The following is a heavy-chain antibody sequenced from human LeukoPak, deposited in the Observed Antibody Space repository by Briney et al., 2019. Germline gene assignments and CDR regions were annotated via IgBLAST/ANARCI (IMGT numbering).Heavy chain of an antibody. CDR3: ARGLGTGTIFY. D-gene: IGHD1-7*01. Sequence: GGSLRLSCAASGFTFSSYWMHWVRQAPGKGLVWVSRVNTDGRSTGYADSVKGRFTISRDNAKNSLYLQMNSLRAEDTAVYYCARGLGTGTIFYWGQGTLVTVSS. CDR2: VNTDGRST. V-gene: IGHV3-74*01. J-gene: IGHJ4*02. CDR1: GFTFSSYW.